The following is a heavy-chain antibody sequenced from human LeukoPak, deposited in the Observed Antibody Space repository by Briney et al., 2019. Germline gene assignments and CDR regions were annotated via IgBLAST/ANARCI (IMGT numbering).Heavy chain of an antibody. Sequence: PGRSLRLSCAASGFTFSSYGMHWVRQAPGKGLEWVAVISYDGSNKYYADSVKGRFTISRDNSKNTLYLQMNSLRAEDTAVYYCARDGITIFGVASMKRPRAYYMDVWGKGTTVTVSS. CDR2: ISYDGSNK. V-gene: IGHV3-30*03. CDR3: ARDGITIFGVASMKRPRAYYMDV. CDR1: GFTFSSYG. D-gene: IGHD3-3*01. J-gene: IGHJ6*03.